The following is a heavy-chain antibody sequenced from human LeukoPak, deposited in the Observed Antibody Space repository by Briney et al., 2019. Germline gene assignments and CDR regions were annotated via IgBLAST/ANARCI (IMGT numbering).Heavy chain of an antibody. D-gene: IGHD3-3*01. J-gene: IGHJ4*02. CDR1: GFTVSIYC. V-gene: IGHV3-30*02. CDR3: AKEDPYYDFWSGYPLDY. CDR2: IRDDGSNK. Sequence: GGSLRLSCAASGFTVSIYCMHWVRQAPGKGLECVSFIRDDGSNKYYEDSVHVRFTISRDNSTNTLYMKMHSLKAEDPAVYYCAKEDPYYDFWSGYPLDYWGQGTLVTASS.